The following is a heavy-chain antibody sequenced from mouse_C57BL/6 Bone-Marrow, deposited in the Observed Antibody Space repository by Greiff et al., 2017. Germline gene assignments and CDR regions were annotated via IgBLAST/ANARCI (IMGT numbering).Heavy chain of an antibody. CDR2: IDPENGDT. CDR1: GFNIKDDY. V-gene: IGHV14-4*01. Sequence: EVKLMESGAELVRPGASVKLSCTASGFNIKDDYMHWVKQRPEQGLEWIGWIDPENGDTEYASKFQGKATITEDTSSNTAYLQLSSLTSEDTAVYYCTTLNSPAYWGQGTLVTVSA. J-gene: IGHJ3*01. CDR3: TTLNSPAY. D-gene: IGHD3-1*01.